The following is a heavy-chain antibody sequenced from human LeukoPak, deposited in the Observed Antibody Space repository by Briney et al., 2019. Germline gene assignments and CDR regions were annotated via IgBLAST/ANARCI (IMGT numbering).Heavy chain of an antibody. D-gene: IGHD6-19*01. V-gene: IGHV3-15*01. Sequence: GGSLRLSCAASGFTLSNAWMCWVRQAPGKGLEWVGRIKSKSDGGTTDYAAPVKGRFTISRDESKNTLYLQMNSLKTEDAAVYYCTTVWYSSGWKIDYWGQGTLVTVSS. CDR1: GFTLSNAW. J-gene: IGHJ4*02. CDR3: TTVWYSSGWKIDY. CDR2: IKSKSDGGTT.